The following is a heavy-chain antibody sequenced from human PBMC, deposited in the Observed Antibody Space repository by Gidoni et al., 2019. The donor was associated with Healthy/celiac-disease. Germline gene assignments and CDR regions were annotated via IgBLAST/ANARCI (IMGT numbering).Heavy chain of an antibody. CDR3: ARDGSSSWYQRGYFDY. D-gene: IGHD6-13*01. CDR2: IWSVGSNK. J-gene: IGHJ4*02. CDR1: GFTFSSSG. V-gene: IGHV3-33*01. Sequence: QVQLVESGGGVVQPGRSLRLSWSASGFTFSSSGMHWVRQAPGKGLEWVAVIWSVGSNKYYADSVKGRFTISRDNSKNTLYLQMNSLRAEDTAVYYCARDGSSSWYQRGYFDYWGQGTLVTVSS.